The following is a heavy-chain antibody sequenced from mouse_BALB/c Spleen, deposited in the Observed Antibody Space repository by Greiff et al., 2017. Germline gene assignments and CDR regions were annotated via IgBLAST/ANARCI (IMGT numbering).Heavy chain of an antibody. Sequence: EVKLMESGGGLVKPGGSLKLSCAASGFTFSSYAMSWVRQSPEKRLEWVAEISSGGSYTYYPDTVTGRFTISRDNAKNTLYLEMSSLRSEDTAMYYCAREGWDDAMDYWGQGTSVTVSS. J-gene: IGHJ4*01. CDR3: AREGWDDAMDY. D-gene: IGHD4-1*01. V-gene: IGHV5-9-4*01. CDR2: ISSGGSYT. CDR1: GFTFSSYA.